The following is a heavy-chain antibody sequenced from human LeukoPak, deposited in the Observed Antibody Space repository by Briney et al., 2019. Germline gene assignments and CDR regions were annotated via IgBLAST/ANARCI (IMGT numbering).Heavy chain of an antibody. CDR2: IYYSGST. D-gene: IGHD6-6*01. CDR3: ARAYSSSPYYFDY. V-gene: IGHV4-59*01. CDR1: GGSISSYY. J-gene: IGHJ4*02. Sequence: SETLSPTCTVSGGSISSYYWNWIRQPPGKGLEWIGYIYYSGSTNYNPSLKSRVTISVDTSKNQFSLKLSSVTAADTAVYYCARAYSSSPYYFDYWGQGTLVTVSS.